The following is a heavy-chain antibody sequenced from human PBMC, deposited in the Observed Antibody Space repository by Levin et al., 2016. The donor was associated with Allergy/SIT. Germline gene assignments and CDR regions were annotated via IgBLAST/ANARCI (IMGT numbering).Heavy chain of an antibody. J-gene: IGHJ2*01. CDR2: IDPNLGGT. D-gene: IGHD4-17*01. CDR3: ARAGNPVTKKRRIWYFDL. Sequence: WVRQAPGQGLEWMGWIDPNLGGTNLAQKFQGRLTLTRDTSISTAYMELNRLKSDDTAFYYCARAGNPVTKKRRIWYFDLWGRWHPGHRLL. V-gene: IGHV1-2*02.